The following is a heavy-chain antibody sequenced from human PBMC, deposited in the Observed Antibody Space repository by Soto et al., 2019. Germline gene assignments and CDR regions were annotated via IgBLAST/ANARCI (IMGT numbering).Heavy chain of an antibody. D-gene: IGHD3-22*01. J-gene: IGHJ4*02. Sequence: SGGSQRLSCAASGFTFSSYGMHWVRQAPGKGLEWVAVISYDGSNKYYADSVKGRFTISRDNSKNTLYLQMNSLRAEDTAVYYCAHTITKYYYDSSAQTPYFDYWGQGTLVTVSS. CDR2: ISYDGSNK. CDR1: GFTFSSYG. V-gene: IGHV3-30*03. CDR3: AHTITKYYYDSSAQTPYFDY.